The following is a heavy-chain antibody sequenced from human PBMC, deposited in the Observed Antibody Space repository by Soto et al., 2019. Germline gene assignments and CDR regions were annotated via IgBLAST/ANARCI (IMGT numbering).Heavy chain of an antibody. J-gene: IGHJ6*03. Sequence: QVQLVESGGGVVQPGRSLRLSCAASGFTFSSYGMHWVRQAPGKGLEWVAVIWYDGSNKYYADSVKGRFTISRDNSKNTLYLQMNSLRAEDTAVYYCARDSGEVVVPAAIYYYYYYMDVWGKGTTVTVSS. CDR1: GFTFSSYG. CDR3: ARDSGEVVVPAAIYYYYYYMDV. V-gene: IGHV3-33*01. D-gene: IGHD2-2*01. CDR2: IWYDGSNK.